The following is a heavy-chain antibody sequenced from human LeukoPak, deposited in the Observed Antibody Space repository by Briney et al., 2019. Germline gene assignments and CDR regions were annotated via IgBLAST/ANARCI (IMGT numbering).Heavy chain of an antibody. V-gene: IGHV3-53*01. CDR2: IYSGGST. D-gene: IGHD1-26*01. CDR3: ARSNSATIPGADP. J-gene: IGHJ5*02. Sequence: PGGSLRLSCAASGFTVSSNYMSWVRQAPGKGLEWVSIIYSGGSTYYADSVKGRFTISRDNSKNTPFLQMNSLRAEDTAMYYCARSNSATIPGADPWGQGTLVTVSS. CDR1: GFTVSSNY.